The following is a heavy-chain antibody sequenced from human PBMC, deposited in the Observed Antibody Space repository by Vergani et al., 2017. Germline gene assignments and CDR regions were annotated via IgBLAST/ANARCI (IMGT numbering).Heavy chain of an antibody. D-gene: IGHD2-2*01. CDR2: ISGSGGST. CDR3: ARVRDCSSTSCYAEYFDY. CDR1: GFTFSSYA. Sequence: EVQLLESGGGLVQPGGSLRLSCAASGFTFSSYAMSWVRQAPGKGLEWVSAISGSGGSTYYADSVKGRFTISRDNSKNTLYLQMNSLGAEDTAVYYCARVRDCSSTSCYAEYFDYWGQGTLVTVSS. J-gene: IGHJ4*02. V-gene: IGHV3-23*01.